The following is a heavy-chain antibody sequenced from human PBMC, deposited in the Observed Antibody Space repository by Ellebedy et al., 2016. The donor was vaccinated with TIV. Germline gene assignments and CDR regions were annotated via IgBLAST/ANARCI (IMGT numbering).Heavy chain of an antibody. CDR1: GFTLNNYD. CDR3: ARGFFDSLHSDYYMDV. V-gene: IGHV1-8*01. J-gene: IGHJ6*03. Sequence: AASVKVSCKASGFTLNNYDINWVRQVSGQGLEWMGWMNPSSGNSDPAQTFHGRVTMTRDTSIATAYMELSSLKSDDTAVYFCARGFFDSLHSDYYMDVWGQGTTIIVSS. D-gene: IGHD3/OR15-3a*01. CDR2: MNPSSGNS.